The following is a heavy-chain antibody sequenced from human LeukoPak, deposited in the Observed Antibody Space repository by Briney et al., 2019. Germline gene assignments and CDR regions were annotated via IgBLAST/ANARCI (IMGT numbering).Heavy chain of an antibody. Sequence: ASVKVSCKASGYFFTGYYIHWVRQAPGQGLEWMGWINPNSGDTNYAQRFQGRVTMTRDTSIRTAYMVLSRLRSDDTAVYYCARSDHYYHYMDVWGIGTTVTVSS. J-gene: IGHJ6*03. V-gene: IGHV1-2*02. CDR1: GYFFTGYY. CDR3: ARSDHYYHYMDV. CDR2: INPNSGDT.